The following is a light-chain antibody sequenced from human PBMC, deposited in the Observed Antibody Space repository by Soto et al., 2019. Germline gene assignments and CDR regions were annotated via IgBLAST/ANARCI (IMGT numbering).Light chain of an antibody. CDR3: SSYTSRGTLV. J-gene: IGLJ2*01. CDR1: SRDVGGYNL. CDR2: DVS. Sequence: QSVLTQPASVSGPPGQSIAISCTGTSRDVGGYNLVSWYQQHPGKAPKLMIYDVSSRPSGVSDRFSGSKSGNTASLTISGLQAEDESDYYCSSYTSRGTLVFGGGTKLTVL. V-gene: IGLV2-14*01.